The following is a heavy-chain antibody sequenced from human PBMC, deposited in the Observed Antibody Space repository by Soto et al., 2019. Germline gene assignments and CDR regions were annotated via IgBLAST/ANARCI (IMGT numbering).Heavy chain of an antibody. CDR2: IIPIFGTA. D-gene: IGHD2-21*02. CDR1: GGTFSSYA. J-gene: IGHJ4*02. Sequence: QVQLVQSGAEVEKPGSSVKVSCKASGGTFSSYAISWVRQAPGQGLEWMGGIIPIFGTANYAQKFQGRVTITADKSTSTAYMELSSLRSEDTAVYYCARAEPRVVTATPHFDYWGQGTLVTVSS. CDR3: ARAEPRVVTATPHFDY. V-gene: IGHV1-69*06.